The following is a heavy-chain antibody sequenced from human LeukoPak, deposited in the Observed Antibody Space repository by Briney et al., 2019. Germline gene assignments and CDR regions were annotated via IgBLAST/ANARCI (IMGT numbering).Heavy chain of an antibody. CDR1: GYTFTSYY. Sequence: ASVKVSCKASGYTFTSYYMHWVRQAPGQGLEWMGIINPSGGSTSYAQKFQGRVTMTRDTSTSTVYMELSSLRSEDTAVYYCARDWVTIFGVVSRFDPWGQGTLVTVPS. CDR3: ARDWVTIFGVVSRFDP. D-gene: IGHD3-3*01. V-gene: IGHV1-46*01. J-gene: IGHJ5*02. CDR2: INPSGGST.